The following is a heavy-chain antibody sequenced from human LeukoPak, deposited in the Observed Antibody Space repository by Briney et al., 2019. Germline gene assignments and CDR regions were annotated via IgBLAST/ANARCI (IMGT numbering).Heavy chain of an antibody. J-gene: IGHJ4*02. CDR3: ARSPPGWYYDNSGQYYFDT. Sequence: SETLSLTCTISGGSISGYYWSWIRQSPGKRLEWIAYISFTGNTNYNPSLKSRVTISLDTSKTHFSLTLSSLTAADTAVYYCARSPPGWYYDNSGQYYFDTWGQGALVTVSS. D-gene: IGHD3-22*01. V-gene: IGHV4-59*08. CDR1: GGSISGYY. CDR2: ISFTGNT.